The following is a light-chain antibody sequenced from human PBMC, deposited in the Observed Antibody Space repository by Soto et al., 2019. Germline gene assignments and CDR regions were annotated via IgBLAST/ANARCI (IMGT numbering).Light chain of an antibody. J-gene: IGKJ1*01. V-gene: IGKV3-15*01. CDR3: QQYNNWPGT. Sequence: EIVMTQSPATLSVSPGERATLSCRASQSVSSNLAWYQQKPGQAPRLLIYGASTRATGFPARFSGSGSGTAFTLTISSLQSEDFAVYYCQQYNNWPGTFGQGTKVEIK. CDR2: GAS. CDR1: QSVSSN.